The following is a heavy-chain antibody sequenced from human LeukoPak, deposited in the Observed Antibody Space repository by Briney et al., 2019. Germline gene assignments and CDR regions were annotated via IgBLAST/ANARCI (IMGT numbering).Heavy chain of an antibody. CDR2: ISAYNGNT. CDR3: AGGLLGCRGGSCYPTDY. J-gene: IGHJ4*02. D-gene: IGHD2-15*01. V-gene: IGHV1-18*01. CDR1: GYTFTSYG. Sequence: GASVKVSCKASGYTFTSYGISWVRQAPGQGLEWMGWISAYNGNTNYAQKLQGRVTMTTDTSTSTAYMELRSLRPEDTAVYYCAGGLLGCRGGSCYPTDYWGQGTLVTVSS.